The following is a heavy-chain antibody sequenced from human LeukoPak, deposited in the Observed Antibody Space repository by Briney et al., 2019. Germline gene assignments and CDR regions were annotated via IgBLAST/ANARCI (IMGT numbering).Heavy chain of an antibody. CDR2: INHSGST. J-gene: IGHJ4*02. CDR3: ARGHWQWLAVGPFDY. V-gene: IGHV4-34*01. D-gene: IGHD6-19*01. CDR1: GGSFSGYY. Sequence: SETLSLTCAVYGGSFSGYYWSWIRQPPGKGLEWIGEINHSGSTNYNPSLKSRVTISVDTSKNQFFLKLSSVTAADTAVYYCARGHWQWLAVGPFDYWGQGTLVTVSS.